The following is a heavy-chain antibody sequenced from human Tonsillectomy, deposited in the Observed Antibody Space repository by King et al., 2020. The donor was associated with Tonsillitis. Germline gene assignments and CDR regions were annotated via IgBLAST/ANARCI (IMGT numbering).Heavy chain of an antibody. CDR2: IIPIFGTV. V-gene: IGHV1-69*01. D-gene: IGHD3-22*01. Sequence: QLVQSGAEVKKPGSSVKVSCKTSGGIFSNYATNWVRQAPGQGLEWMGGIIPIFGTVYYAQKFQGKVTITADESTSSAYMELSSLISEDTAVYYCARDRGLGRYHDSSAYFSFDYWGQGTLVTVSS. J-gene: IGHJ4*02. CDR3: ARDRGLGRYHDSSAYFSFDY. CDR1: GGIFSNYA.